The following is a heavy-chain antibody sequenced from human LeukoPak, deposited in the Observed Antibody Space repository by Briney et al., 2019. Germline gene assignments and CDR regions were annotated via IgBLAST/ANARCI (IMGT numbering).Heavy chain of an antibody. J-gene: IGHJ4*02. CDR1: GFTFGGYG. CDR3: ASARSGYYSSFCD. CDR2: INWNGGST. Sequence: RPGGSLRLSCAGSGFTFGGYGMRWVRQAPGKGLEWVSGINWNGGSTGYGDSVKGRFTISRDNAKNSLYLQMNSLRAEDAPVYYCASARSGYYSSFCDWGQGALVS. V-gene: IGHV3-20*04. D-gene: IGHD3-22*01.